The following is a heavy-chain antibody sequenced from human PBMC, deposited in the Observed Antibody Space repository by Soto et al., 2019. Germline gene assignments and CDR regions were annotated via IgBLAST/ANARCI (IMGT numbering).Heavy chain of an antibody. CDR2: SYPGESEA. Sequence: SLKSSCERSGYSFTSYWMVWVLRVPVKGLDCVVISYPGESEARYSPSFQGQVTISADKSISTAYLQLSSLKASDTAMYYCAGPAAGVKLCLLGVLEIWGKGTMVPVS. J-gene: IGHJ3*02. D-gene: IGHD5-18*01. CDR1: GYSFTSYW. V-gene: IGHV5-51*01. CDR3: AGPAAGVKLCLLGVLEI.